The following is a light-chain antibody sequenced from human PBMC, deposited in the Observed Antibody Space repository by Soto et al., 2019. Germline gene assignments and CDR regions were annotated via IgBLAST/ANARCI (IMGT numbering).Light chain of an antibody. J-gene: IGLJ2*01. Sequence: HLVLTQSPSASASLGASVKLTCTLSSGHSSYAIAWHQQQPEKGPRYLMKLNSDGSHSKGDGIPDRFSGSSSGAERYLTISSLQSEDEADYYCQSWVTGMEVFGGGTKLTVL. V-gene: IGLV4-69*01. CDR3: QSWVTGMEV. CDR1: SGHSSYA. CDR2: LNSDGSH.